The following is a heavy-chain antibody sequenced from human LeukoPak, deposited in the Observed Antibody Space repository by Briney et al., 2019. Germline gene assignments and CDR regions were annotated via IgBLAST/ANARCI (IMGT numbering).Heavy chain of an antibody. CDR3: ARSDYYGSGSYYYYYMDV. J-gene: IGHJ6*03. CDR2: IKQDGSEK. Sequence: GGSLRLSCAASGFTFSSYSMNWVRQAPGKGLEWVANIKQDGSEKYYVDSVKGRFTGSRDNAKDSLYLQMNSLRAEDTAVYYCARSDYYGSGSYYYYYMDVWGKGTTVTVSS. CDR1: GFTFSSYS. D-gene: IGHD3-10*01. V-gene: IGHV3-7*01.